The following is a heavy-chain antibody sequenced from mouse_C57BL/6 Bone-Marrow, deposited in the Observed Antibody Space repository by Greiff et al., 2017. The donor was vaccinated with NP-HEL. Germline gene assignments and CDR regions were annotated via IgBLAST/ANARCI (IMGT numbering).Heavy chain of an antibody. CDR2: IDPETGGT. V-gene: IGHV1-15*01. D-gene: IGHD2-14*01. Sequence: VQLQQSGAELVRPGASVTLSCKASGYTFTDYEMHWVKQTPVHGLEWIGAIDPETGGTAYNQKFKGKAILTADKSSSTAYMELRSLTSEDSAVYYCTRDYYRGMDYWGQGTSVTVSS. CDR1: GYTFTDYE. CDR3: TRDYYRGMDY. J-gene: IGHJ4*01.